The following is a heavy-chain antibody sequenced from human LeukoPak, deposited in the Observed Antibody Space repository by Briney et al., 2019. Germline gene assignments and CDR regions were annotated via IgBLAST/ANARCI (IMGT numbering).Heavy chain of an antibody. CDR3: ARGRGYTLDS. Sequence: ASVKVSCKASGYTFVSYDINWVRQAPGQGLEWMSWVNPHSGNTGYAQRFQDRVTITRDTSISTAYMEVSSLRPEDTATYYCARGRGYTLDSWGQGTLVTVSS. J-gene: IGHJ5*01. CDR1: GYTFVSYD. V-gene: IGHV1-8*03. D-gene: IGHD5-18*01. CDR2: VNPHSGNT.